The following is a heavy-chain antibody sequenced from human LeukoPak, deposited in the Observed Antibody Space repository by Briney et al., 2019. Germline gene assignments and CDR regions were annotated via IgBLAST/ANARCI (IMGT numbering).Heavy chain of an antibody. D-gene: IGHD5-12*01. CDR2: IRYDGSNK. Sequence: GGSLRLSCAASGFTFSSYGKHWVRQAPGKGLEWVAFIRYDGSNKYYADSVKGRFTISRDNSKNTLYLQMNSLRAEDTAVYYCAKVGSGAYYYYYYMDVWGKGTTVTVSS. J-gene: IGHJ6*03. CDR1: GFTFSSYG. V-gene: IGHV3-30*02. CDR3: AKVGSGAYYYYYYMDV.